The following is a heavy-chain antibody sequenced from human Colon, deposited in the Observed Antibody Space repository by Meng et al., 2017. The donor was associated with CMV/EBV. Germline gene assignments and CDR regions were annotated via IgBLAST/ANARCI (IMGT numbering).Heavy chain of an antibody. CDR3: DRGYDYTNYVPVDF. V-gene: IGHV1-18*03. Sequence: ASVKVSCKASGYIFNHYGINWVRQAPGQGLEWMGWISGFNGKTFYAQTFQDRLTLTTDTSTTTAYMELRGLRSDDMAVYFCDRGYDYTNYVPVDFWGQGTLVTVSS. J-gene: IGHJ4*02. CDR1: GYIFNHYG. D-gene: IGHD4-11*01. CDR2: ISGFNGKT.